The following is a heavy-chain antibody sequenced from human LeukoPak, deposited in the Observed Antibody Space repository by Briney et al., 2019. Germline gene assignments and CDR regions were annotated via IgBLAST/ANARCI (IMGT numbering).Heavy chain of an antibody. CDR3: AKAPLAHCGGDCYSR. V-gene: IGHV3-30*02. D-gene: IGHD2-21*01. J-gene: IGHJ4*02. CDR1: GFTFSSYG. CDR2: IRYDGRNK. Sequence: PGGSLRLSCAASGFTFSSYGIHWVRQAPGKGLEWVAFIRYDGRNKYYADSVKGRFTISRDNSKNMLYLQMNSLRVEDTAVYYCAKAPLAHCGGDCYSRWGQGTLVTVSS.